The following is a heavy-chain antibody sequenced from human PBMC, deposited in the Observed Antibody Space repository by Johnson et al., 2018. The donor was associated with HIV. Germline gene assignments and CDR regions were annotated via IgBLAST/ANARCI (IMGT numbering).Heavy chain of an antibody. CDR1: GFTFDDHG. D-gene: IGHD4-17*01. CDR3: ARDATPWGGDYVGYTFDL. CDR2: INWNGGST. V-gene: IGHV3-20*04. Sequence: VQLVESGGRVVRPGGSLRLSCAASGFTFDDHGMSWVRQAPGKGLEWVSGINWNGGSTYYANSVKGRFTISRDNARASLFLRINSLRADDSGVYYCARDATPWGGDYVGYTFDLWGQGTVVTVSS. J-gene: IGHJ3*01.